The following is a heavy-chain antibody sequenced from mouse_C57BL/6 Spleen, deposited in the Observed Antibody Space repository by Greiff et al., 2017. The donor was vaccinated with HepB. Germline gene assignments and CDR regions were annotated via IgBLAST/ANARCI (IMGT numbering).Heavy chain of an antibody. V-gene: IGHV3-6*01. Sequence: EVQLQESGPGLVKPSQSLSLTCSVTGYSITSGYYWNWIRQFPGNKLEWMGYISYDGSNNYNPSLKNRISITRDTSKNQFFLKLNSVTTEDTATYYCARDGGLRRPSDYWGQGTTLTVSS. J-gene: IGHJ2*01. CDR2: ISYDGSN. CDR3: ARDGGLRRPSDY. CDR1: GYSITSGYY. D-gene: IGHD2-4*01.